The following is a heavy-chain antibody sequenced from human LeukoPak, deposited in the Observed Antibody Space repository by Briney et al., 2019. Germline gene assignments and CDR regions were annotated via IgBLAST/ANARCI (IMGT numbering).Heavy chain of an antibody. Sequence: SQTLSLTCAVSGGSINNGGYSWSWIRQPPGKGLEWIGYIYHSESTYYNPSLKNRVTISIDRSKNQLSLNLSSVTAADTAVYYCGRGGIAAAASGIDYWGQGTLVAVSS. V-gene: IGHV4-30-2*01. CDR2: IYHSEST. CDR1: GGSINNGGYS. D-gene: IGHD6-13*01. J-gene: IGHJ4*02. CDR3: GRGGIAAAASGIDY.